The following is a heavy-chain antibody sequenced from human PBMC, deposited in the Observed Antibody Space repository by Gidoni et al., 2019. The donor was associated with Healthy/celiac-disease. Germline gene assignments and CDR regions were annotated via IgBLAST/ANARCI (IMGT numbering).Heavy chain of an antibody. CDR2: IGTAGDT. V-gene: IGHV3-13*01. CDR3: ARGGWLMTTVTDWYFDL. J-gene: IGHJ2*01. CDR1: GFTFSSYD. D-gene: IGHD4-17*01. Sequence: EVQLVESGGGLVQPGGSLRLSCAASGFTFSSYDMNWVRQATGKGLEWVSSIGTAGDTYYPGSVKGRFTISRENAKNSLYLQMNSLRAGDTAVYYCARGGWLMTTVTDWYFDLWGRGTLVTVSS.